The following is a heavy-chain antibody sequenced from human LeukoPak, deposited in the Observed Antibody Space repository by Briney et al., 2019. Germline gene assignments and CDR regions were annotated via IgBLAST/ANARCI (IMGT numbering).Heavy chain of an antibody. CDR1: GFTFSSYW. CDR3: ARGYSSGSRWGY. V-gene: IGHV3-74*01. D-gene: IGHD6-19*01. J-gene: IGHJ4*02. Sequence: GGSLRLSCAASGFTFSSYWMHWVRQVPGKGLVWVSRINGDGSSTNYADAEKGRFTISRDNTKNTLYLQMNSLRAEDTAVYYCARGYSSGSRWGYWGQGTLVTVSS. CDR2: INGDGSST.